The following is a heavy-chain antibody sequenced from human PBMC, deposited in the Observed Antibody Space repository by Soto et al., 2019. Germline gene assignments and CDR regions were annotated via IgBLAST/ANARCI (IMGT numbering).Heavy chain of an antibody. CDR1: GGSFSGHY. CDR3: ARMWVTVVASTHYYSYGMDV. CDR2: MNHSGSA. J-gene: IGHJ6*02. Sequence: KTSETLSLTCAVYGGSFSGHYWTWIRQPPGKGLEWIGEMNHSGSANYNRSLKSRATISVDTSKKRFSLKLSSVTAADTAVYYCARMWVTVVASTHYYSYGMDVWGQGTTVTVSS. V-gene: IGHV4-34*01. D-gene: IGHD2-15*01.